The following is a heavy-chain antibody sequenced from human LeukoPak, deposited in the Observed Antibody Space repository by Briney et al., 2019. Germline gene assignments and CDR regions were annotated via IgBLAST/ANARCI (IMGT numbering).Heavy chain of an antibody. V-gene: IGHV3-43*01. CDR3: TKDMEWGMDV. CDR2: IGWDGTNI. Sequence: GGSLRLSCAASGFTFDRHTMHWVRQPPGKGPEWVSLIGWDGTNIDYADSVKGRFTISRDNSKNFVYLQVHSLRTEDTALYYCTKDMEWGMDVWGQETTVIVSS. CDR1: GFTFDRHT. D-gene: IGHD3-3*01. J-gene: IGHJ6*02.